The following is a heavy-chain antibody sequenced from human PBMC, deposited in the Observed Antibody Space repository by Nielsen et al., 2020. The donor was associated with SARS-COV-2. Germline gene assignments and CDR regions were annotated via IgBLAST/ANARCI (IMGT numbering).Heavy chain of an antibody. J-gene: IGHJ2*01. CDR2: IYPGDSAT. CDR1: GYSFTSYW. CDR3: VRLRTDSKYFDL. V-gene: IGHV5-51*01. Sequence: GESLKISCKGSGYSFTSYWIGWVRQMPGKGLEWMGIIYPGDSATRYSPSFQGQVTISVDKSISTAYVQWSSLKASDTAMYYCVRLRTDSKYFDLWGRGTLVTVSS.